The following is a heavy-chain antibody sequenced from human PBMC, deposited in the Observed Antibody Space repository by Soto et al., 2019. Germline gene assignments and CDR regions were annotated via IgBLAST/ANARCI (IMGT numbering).Heavy chain of an antibody. Sequence: QVQMVQSGAEVKKPGASVKVSCKTSGYTFTSHGISWVRQAPGQGLEWLGWITPYNGDTNYAQKVRGRITLTTETSTSTAYMELRSLTSDDTAVYYCARDLGYSDYYFDYWGQGTLVTVSS. CDR3: ARDLGYSDYYFDY. CDR2: ITPYNGDT. D-gene: IGHD4-17*01. CDR1: GYTFTSHG. V-gene: IGHV1-18*01. J-gene: IGHJ4*02.